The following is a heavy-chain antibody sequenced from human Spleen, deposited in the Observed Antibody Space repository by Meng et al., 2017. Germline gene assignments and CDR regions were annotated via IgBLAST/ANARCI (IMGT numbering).Heavy chain of an antibody. CDR2: ISYDGSNK. J-gene: IGHJ3*02. Sequence: GGSLRLSCAASGFTFSSYAMHWVRQAPGKGLEWVAVISYDGSNKYYADSVKGRFTISRDNSKNTLYLQMNSLRAEDTAVYYCARGIVGVKSDAFDIWGQGTMVTVSS. CDR3: ARGIVGVKSDAFDI. D-gene: IGHD1-26*01. V-gene: IGHV3-30*04. CDR1: GFTFSSYA.